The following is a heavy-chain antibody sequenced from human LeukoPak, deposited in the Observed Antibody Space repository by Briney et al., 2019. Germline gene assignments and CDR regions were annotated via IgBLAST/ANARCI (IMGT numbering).Heavy chain of an antibody. D-gene: IGHD6-6*01. CDR1: GGSISSSSYY. CDR2: IYYSGST. CDR3: APYSSSFHFDY. Sequence: SETLSLTCTVSGGSISSSSYYWGWIRQPPGKGPEWIGSIYYSGSTYYNPSLKSRVTISVDTSKNQFSLKLSSVTAADTAVYYCAPYSSSFHFDYWGQGTLVTVSS. V-gene: IGHV4-39*07. J-gene: IGHJ4*02.